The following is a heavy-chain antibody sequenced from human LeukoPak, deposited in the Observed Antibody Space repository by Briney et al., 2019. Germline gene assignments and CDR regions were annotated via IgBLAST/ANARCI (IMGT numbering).Heavy chain of an antibody. Sequence: PGRSLRLSCAASGFIFSSYGMHWGRQAPGKGLEWVALIWFDGSNEYYVDSVKGRFTISRDNSKNTLYLQMNSLRAEDTAVYYCSLSGDNDAFDIWGQGTKVTVSS. D-gene: IGHD3-10*01. CDR3: SLSGDNDAFDI. CDR2: IWFDGSNE. J-gene: IGHJ3*02. V-gene: IGHV3-33*01. CDR1: GFIFSSYG.